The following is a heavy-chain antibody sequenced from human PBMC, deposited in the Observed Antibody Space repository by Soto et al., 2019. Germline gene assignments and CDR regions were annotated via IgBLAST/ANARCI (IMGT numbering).Heavy chain of an antibody. Sequence: ASVKVSCKASGYTFTSYGISRVRQAPGQGLEWMGWISAYNGNTNYAQKLQGRVTMTTDTSTSTAYMELRSLRSDDTAVYYCARDGSRRDRYSGRCDFDYWGQGTLVTVSS. J-gene: IGHJ4*02. CDR3: ARDGSRRDRYSGRCDFDY. D-gene: IGHD1-26*01. V-gene: IGHV1-18*01. CDR2: ISAYNGNT. CDR1: GYTFTSYG.